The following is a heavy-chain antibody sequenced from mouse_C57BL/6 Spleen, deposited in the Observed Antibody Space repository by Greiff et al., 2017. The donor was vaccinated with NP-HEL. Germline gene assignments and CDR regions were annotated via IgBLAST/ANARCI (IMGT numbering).Heavy chain of an antibody. CDR1: GYTFTSYW. Sequence: VQLQQPGTELVKPGASVKLSCKASGYTFTSYWMHWVKQRPGQGLEWIGNINPSNGGTNYNEKFKSKATLTVDKSSSTAYMQLSSLTSEDSAVYYCAREVYYGSTWFAYWGQGTLVTVSA. CDR3: AREVYYGSTWFAY. D-gene: IGHD1-1*01. V-gene: IGHV1-53*01. J-gene: IGHJ3*01. CDR2: INPSNGGT.